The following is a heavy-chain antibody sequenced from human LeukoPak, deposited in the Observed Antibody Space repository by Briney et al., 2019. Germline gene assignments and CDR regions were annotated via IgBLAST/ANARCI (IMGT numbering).Heavy chain of an antibody. CDR3: AGRAARFFDY. CDR2: IFYGGSS. CDR1: GDSLNSYY. J-gene: IGHJ4*02. D-gene: IGHD6-25*01. Sequence: SETLSLTCTVSGDSLNSYYWSWIRQPPGEGLQWIGYIFYGGSSNYNASLRSRVAISVDTSKNQLSLKLTSVTAADTAVYYCAGRAARFFDYWGQGILVTVSS. V-gene: IGHV4-59*01.